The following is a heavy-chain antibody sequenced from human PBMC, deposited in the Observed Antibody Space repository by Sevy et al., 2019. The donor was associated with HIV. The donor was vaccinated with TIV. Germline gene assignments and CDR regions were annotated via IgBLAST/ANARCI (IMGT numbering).Heavy chain of an antibody. CDR2: VWYDGINK. J-gene: IGHJ4*02. CDR1: GFTFSDYG. Sequence: GGSLRLSCTASGFTFSDYGMHWVRQAPGKGLEWVAVVWYDGINKYYGDSVKGRFTISRDNSKNTLYLQMNSLRAEDTAVYYCAEDNLLPVMVSMVRGALSYYFDYWGQGTLVTVSS. D-gene: IGHD3-10*01. CDR3: AEDNLLPVMVSMVRGALSYYFDY. V-gene: IGHV3-33*06.